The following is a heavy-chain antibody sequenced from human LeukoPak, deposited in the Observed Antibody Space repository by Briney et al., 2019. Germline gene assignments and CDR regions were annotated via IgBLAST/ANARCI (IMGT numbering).Heavy chain of an antibody. J-gene: IGHJ4*02. D-gene: IGHD3-22*01. CDR1: DGSITSYY. Sequence: SETLSLTCTVSDGSITSYYWNWIRQPPGKGLEWIGYIYYSGSTNYNPSLKSRVTISVDTSKNQFSLKLSSVTAADTAVYYCARDRHDSSGYYYDYWGQGTLVTVSS. V-gene: IGHV4-59*12. CDR3: ARDRHDSSGYYYDY. CDR2: IYYSGST.